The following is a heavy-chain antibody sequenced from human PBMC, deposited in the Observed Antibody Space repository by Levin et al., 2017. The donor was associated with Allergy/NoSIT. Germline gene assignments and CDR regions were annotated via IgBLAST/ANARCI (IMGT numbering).Heavy chain of an antibody. J-gene: IGHJ4*02. Sequence: GESLKISCAASGFTFSNAWMNWVRQAPGKGLEWVAHIKGDGSDKYYVDSVKGRFTISRDNAKSSLYLEMNNLRVEDTAVYYCARGGTWYVDFWGQGTLVTVSS. CDR3: ARGGTWYVDF. CDR1: GFTFSNAW. CDR2: IKGDGSDK. D-gene: IGHD6-13*01. V-gene: IGHV3-7*04.